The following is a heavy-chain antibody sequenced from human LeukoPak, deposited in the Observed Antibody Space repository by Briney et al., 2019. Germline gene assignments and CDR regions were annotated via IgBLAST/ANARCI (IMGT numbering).Heavy chain of an antibody. J-gene: IGHJ4*02. CDR3: ARRGLRLSVFDY. Sequence: GRSLRLSCAASGFTFSSYAMHWVRQAPGKGLEWVAVISYDGSNKYYADSVKGRFTISRDNSKNTLYLQMNSLRAEDTAVYYCARRGLRLSVFDYWGQGTLVTVSS. D-gene: IGHD5-12*01. CDR2: ISYDGSNK. V-gene: IGHV3-30*04. CDR1: GFTFSSYA.